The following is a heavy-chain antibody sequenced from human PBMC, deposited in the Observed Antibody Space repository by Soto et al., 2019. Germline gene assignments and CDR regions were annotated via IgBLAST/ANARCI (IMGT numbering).Heavy chain of an antibody. D-gene: IGHD2-15*01. CDR3: AREGFSRLVAATGWFDP. V-gene: IGHV3-21*01. J-gene: IGHJ5*02. CDR1: GFTFSSYS. CDR2: ISSSSSYI. Sequence: EVQLVESGGGLVKPGGSLRLSCAASGFTFSSYSMNWVRQAPGKGLEWVSSISSSSSYIYYADSVKGRFTISRDNAKNSLYLQMNSLRAEDTAVYYCAREGFSRLVAATGWFDPWGQGTLVTVSS.